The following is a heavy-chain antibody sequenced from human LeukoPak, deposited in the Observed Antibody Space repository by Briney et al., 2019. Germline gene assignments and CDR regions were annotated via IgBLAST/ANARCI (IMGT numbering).Heavy chain of an antibody. V-gene: IGHV3-30*04. Sequence: PGRSLRLSCAASGFTFSSYAMHWVRQAPGKGLEWVAVISYDGSNKYYADSVKGRFTISRDNSKNTLYLQMNSLRAEDTAVYYCARDLGYGDYLTCNYWGQGTLVTVSS. CDR1: GFTFSSYA. CDR2: ISYDGSNK. CDR3: ARDLGYGDYLTCNY. J-gene: IGHJ4*02. D-gene: IGHD4-17*01.